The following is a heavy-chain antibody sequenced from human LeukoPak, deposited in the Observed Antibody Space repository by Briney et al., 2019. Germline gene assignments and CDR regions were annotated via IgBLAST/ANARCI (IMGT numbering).Heavy chain of an antibody. Sequence: GASVKVSRKASGYTFTSYDINWVRQATGQGLEWMGWMNPNSGNTGYAQKFQGRVTMTRNTSISTAYMELSSLRSEDTAVYYCARGPLTYYYDSSGYYGVYWGQGTLVTVSS. CDR2: MNPNSGNT. CDR1: GYTFTSYD. CDR3: ARGPLTYYYDSSGYYGVY. V-gene: IGHV1-8*01. J-gene: IGHJ4*02. D-gene: IGHD3-22*01.